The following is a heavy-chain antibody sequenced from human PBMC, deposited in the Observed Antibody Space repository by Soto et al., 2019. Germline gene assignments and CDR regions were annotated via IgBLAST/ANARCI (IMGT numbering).Heavy chain of an antibody. J-gene: IGHJ5*02. V-gene: IGHV3-11*06. CDR2: ISGSSDNT. CDR1: GFTFSDYY. D-gene: IGHD3-22*01. CDR3: ATITVMT. Sequence: QVQLVESGGGLVKPGGSLRLSCAASGFTFSDYYMSWIRQAPGKGLEWLSYISGSSDNTNYADSVKGRFTISRDNAKKSLYLEMNSLRAEDTAVYYGATITVMTWGQGTVVTVSP.